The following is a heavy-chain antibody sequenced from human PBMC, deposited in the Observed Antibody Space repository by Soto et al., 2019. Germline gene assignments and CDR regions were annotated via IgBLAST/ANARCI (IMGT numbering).Heavy chain of an antibody. CDR3: AKDGSHNFDY. Sequence: QVQLVESGGGVVQPGRSLRLSCAASGFTFSHYAMHWVRQAPGKGLEWVALMSYDGSNEYYADSVKGRFTISRDNFKNTLYLLMNSLRAEDTAVYYCAKDGSHNFDYWGQGTLVTVSS. V-gene: IGHV3-30*18. D-gene: IGHD1-26*01. J-gene: IGHJ4*02. CDR2: MSYDGSNE. CDR1: GFTFSHYA.